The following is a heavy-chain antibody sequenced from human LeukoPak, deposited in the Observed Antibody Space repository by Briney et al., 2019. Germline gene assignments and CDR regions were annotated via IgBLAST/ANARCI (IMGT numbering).Heavy chain of an antibody. J-gene: IGHJ5*02. CDR1: GYSFTSYG. Sequence: ASVKVSCKASGYSFTSYGISWVRRAPGQGLEWMGWICAYNGNRNYAQKLQGRVTMTTDTSTSTAYLELRSLRSDDTAVYYCARYPGFTIRNWFDPWGQGTLVTVSS. D-gene: IGHD3-3*01. CDR2: ICAYNGNR. CDR3: ARYPGFTIRNWFDP. V-gene: IGHV1-18*01.